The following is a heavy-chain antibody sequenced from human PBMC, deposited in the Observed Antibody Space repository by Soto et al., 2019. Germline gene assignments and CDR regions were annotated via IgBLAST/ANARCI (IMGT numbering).Heavy chain of an antibody. D-gene: IGHD5-18*01. CDR2: SWGGGGAT. Sequence: EVQVVESGGGLVKPGESLTLSCTVSGLTFSDAWLNWVRQSPGKGLEWVGRSWGGGGATVYGAPVKGRVTLSRDDSQRMLYLQLNSLKVDDTAVYYCIWESRVYSSWRWGQGTLVTVSA. CDR3: IWESRVYSSWR. V-gene: IGHV3-15*07. CDR1: GLTFSDAW. J-gene: IGHJ4*02.